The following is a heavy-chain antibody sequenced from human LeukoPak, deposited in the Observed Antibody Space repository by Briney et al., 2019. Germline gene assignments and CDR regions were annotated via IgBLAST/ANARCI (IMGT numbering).Heavy chain of an antibody. J-gene: IGHJ5*02. CDR1: GGSISSSNW. V-gene: IGHV4-4*02. D-gene: IGHD3-10*01. CDR3: ARAGTMVRGVINL. CDR2: IYHSGST. Sequence: SGTLSLTCAVSGGSISSSNWWSWVRPPPGKGREWIGEIYHSGSTNYNPSLKSRVTISVDKSKNQFSLKLSSVTAADTAVYYCARAGTMVRGVINLWGQGTLVTVSS.